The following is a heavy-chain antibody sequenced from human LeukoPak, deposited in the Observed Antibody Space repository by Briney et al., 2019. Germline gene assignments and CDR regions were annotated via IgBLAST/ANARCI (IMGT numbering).Heavy chain of an antibody. J-gene: IGHJ6*03. CDR3: ARARSSPSGYDYDYYYYYMDV. CDR1: GYTFTSYD. CDR2: MNPNSGNT. V-gene: IGHV1-8*01. Sequence: ASVKVSCKASGYTFTSYDINWVRQATGQGLEWMGWMNPNSGNTGYAQKFQGRVTMTRNTSISTAYMELSSLRSEDTAVYYYARARSSPSGYDYDYYYYYMDVWGKGTTVTVSS. D-gene: IGHD5-12*01.